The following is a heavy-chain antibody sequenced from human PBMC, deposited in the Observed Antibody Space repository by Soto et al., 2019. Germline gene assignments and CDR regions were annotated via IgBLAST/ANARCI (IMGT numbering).Heavy chain of an antibody. CDR3: ARGPYDGFDV. CDR1: GGSIGRNY. J-gene: IGHJ3*01. V-gene: IGHV4-59*01. CDR2: IYYSGTT. Sequence: PSETLSLTCTVPGGSIGRNYWSWIRQPPGKGLQWIGYIYYSGTTDYNPSLKSRVTMSVDTSKMQFSLRLTSVTAADTAVYYCARGPYDGFDVWGQGTMVTVSS.